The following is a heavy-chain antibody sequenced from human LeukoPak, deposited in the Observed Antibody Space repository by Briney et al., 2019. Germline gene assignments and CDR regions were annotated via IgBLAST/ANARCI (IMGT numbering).Heavy chain of an antibody. CDR3: ATSVPGFGESLNY. CDR1: GFSFNTYW. D-gene: IGHD3-10*01. V-gene: IGHV3-7*01. Sequence: GGSLRLSCVASGFSFNTYWMTWVRQAPGKGPEWVANIKADGSEKKYVDSVKGRFTLSRDNAKNSVYLQMNSLRVEDTAVYYCATSVPGFGESLNYWGQGTLVTVSS. J-gene: IGHJ4*02. CDR2: IKADGSEK.